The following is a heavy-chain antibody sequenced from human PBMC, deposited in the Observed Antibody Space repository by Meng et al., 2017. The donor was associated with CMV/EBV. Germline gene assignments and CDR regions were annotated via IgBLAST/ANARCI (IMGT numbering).Heavy chain of an antibody. V-gene: IGHV3-7*04. Sequence: GESLKISCAASGFTFSSYWMSWVRQAPGKGLEWVASIKQDGSEKYYVDSVKGRFTISRDNAKNSLYLQMNSLRAEDTAVYYCAKDSGRGGHLWFRGVDYWGQGTLVTVSS. CDR2: IKQDGSEK. CDR3: AKDSGRGGHLWFRGVDY. J-gene: IGHJ4*02. CDR1: GFTFSSYW. D-gene: IGHD3-10*01.